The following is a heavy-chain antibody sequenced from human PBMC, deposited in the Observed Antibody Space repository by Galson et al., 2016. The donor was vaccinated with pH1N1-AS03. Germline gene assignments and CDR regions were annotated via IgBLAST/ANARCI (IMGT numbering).Heavy chain of an antibody. V-gene: IGHV3-7*01. CDR3: ARDQDGFDSAIFDS. J-gene: IGHJ4*02. Sequence: SLRLSCAASGLTFSRFWMNWVRQAPGKGLEWVANINHDGSGRYYVDSARGRFTISRDNAKNSVYLQMNSLRAEDTAVYYCARDQDGFDSAIFDSWAQGTLVTVSS. D-gene: IGHD5-12*01. CDR1: GLTFSRFW. CDR2: INHDGSGR.